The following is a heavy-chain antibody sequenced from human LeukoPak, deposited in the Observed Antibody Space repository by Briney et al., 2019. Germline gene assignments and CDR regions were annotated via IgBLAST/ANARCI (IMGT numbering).Heavy chain of an antibody. J-gene: IGHJ3*02. CDR3: ARARIVVVVEDAFDI. V-gene: IGHV1-18*01. D-gene: IGHD2-15*01. CDR2: ISAYNGNT. Sequence: GASVKVSCKASGYTLTGYGISWVRQAPGQGLEWMGWISAYNGNTNYAQKFQGRVTITRDTSTSTVYMELSSLRSEDTAVYYCARARIVVVVEDAFDIWGQGTMVTVSS. CDR1: GYTLTGYG.